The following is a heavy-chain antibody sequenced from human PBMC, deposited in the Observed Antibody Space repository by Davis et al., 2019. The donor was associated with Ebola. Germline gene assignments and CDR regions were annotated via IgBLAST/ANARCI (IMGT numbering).Heavy chain of an antibody. CDR2: LSREGSSS. J-gene: IGHJ5*01. CDR1: GFTFDDYT. Sequence: GESLKISCAASGFTFDDYTMHWVRQPPGKGLEWVALLSREGSSSHYADSVKGRFTISRDNSKNSLYQQMNSLTTEDTALYYCARGVRGSYLKQGFLDSWGQGTLVTVSS. D-gene: IGHD1-26*01. CDR3: ARGVRGSYLKQGFLDS. V-gene: IGHV3-43*01.